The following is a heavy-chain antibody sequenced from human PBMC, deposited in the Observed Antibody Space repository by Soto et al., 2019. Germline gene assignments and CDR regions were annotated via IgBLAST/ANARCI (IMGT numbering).Heavy chain of an antibody. V-gene: IGHV3-48*02. Sequence: EVQLVESGGNLVQPGGSLRLSCAASGFRFRIYSMNWVRQAPGKGLEWSAYITSDTKTIKYADSVRGRFTISRDNGKNSVYLQMNRLRDEDTAVSYCARSVGGHFDYWGQGTVVTVSA. CDR3: ARSVGGHFDY. CDR2: ITSDTKTI. J-gene: IGHJ4*02. CDR1: GFRFRIYS. D-gene: IGHD1-26*01.